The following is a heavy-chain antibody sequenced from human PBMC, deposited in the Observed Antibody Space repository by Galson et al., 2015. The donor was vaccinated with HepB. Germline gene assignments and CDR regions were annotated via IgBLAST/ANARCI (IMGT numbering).Heavy chain of an antibody. D-gene: IGHD1-7*01. CDR2: IRINDGGT. Sequence: SLRLSCAASGFTFSSHAMSWVRQAPGKRLEWVSAIRINDGGTFYADSVKGRFTISRDNSKNTLYLQMNRLRAEDTAVYYCSKTAPYGTTWYGSVDHWGQGTLVTVSS. CDR1: GFTFSSHA. CDR3: SKTAPYGTTWYGSVDH. V-gene: IGHV3-23*01. J-gene: IGHJ4*02.